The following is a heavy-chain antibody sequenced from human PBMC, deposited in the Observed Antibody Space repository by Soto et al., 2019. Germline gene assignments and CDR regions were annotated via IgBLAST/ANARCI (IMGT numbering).Heavy chain of an antibody. J-gene: IGHJ6*02. V-gene: IGHV1-69*13. Sequence: GASVKVSCKASGGTFSSYAISWVRQAPGQGLEWMGGIIPIFGTANYAQKFQGRVTITADESTSTAYMELSSLRSEDTAVYYCASSTQQLWLQDTIYYYYYGMDVWGQGTTVTVSS. CDR1: GGTFSSYA. D-gene: IGHD5-18*01. CDR3: ASSTQQLWLQDTIYYYYYGMDV. CDR2: IIPIFGTA.